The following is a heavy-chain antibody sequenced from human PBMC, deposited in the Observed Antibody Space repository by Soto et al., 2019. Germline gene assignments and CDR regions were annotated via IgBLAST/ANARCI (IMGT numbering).Heavy chain of an antibody. J-gene: IGHJ4*02. CDR1: GFTFSSSW. CDR3: ARAGLLASGDY. V-gene: IGHV3-74*01. CDR2: ISGDGGTT. Sequence: GGSLRLSCAASGFTFSSSWMYWFRQAPGKGLVWVSGISGDGGTTTHADSVKGRFTISRDNARNTLYLQMNSLRVEDTAVYYCARAGLLASGDYWGQGTLVTVSS. D-gene: IGHD1-26*01.